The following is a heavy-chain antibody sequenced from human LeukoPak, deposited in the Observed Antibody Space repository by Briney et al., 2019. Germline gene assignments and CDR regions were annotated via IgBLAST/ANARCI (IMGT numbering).Heavy chain of an antibody. CDR1: GVSISSSYSY. V-gene: IGHV4-39*02. J-gene: IGHJ4*02. Sequence: PSETLSLTCTVSGVSISSSYSYWGWIRQPPGMGLEWIGSIYYTGNTYYNASLKSQVSISIDTSKNQFSLKLTSVTAADTAVYYCARDRHCSSTSCYRGVQEIDYWGQGTLVTVSS. CDR2: IYYTGNT. CDR3: ARDRHCSSTSCYRGVQEIDY. D-gene: IGHD2-2*01.